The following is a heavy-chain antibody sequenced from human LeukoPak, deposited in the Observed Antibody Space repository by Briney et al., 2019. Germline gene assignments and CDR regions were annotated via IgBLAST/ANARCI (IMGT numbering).Heavy chain of an antibody. V-gene: IGHV3-23*01. CDR3: AKSRAALVVRGVGPHS. Sequence: GGSLRLSCAASEFTFNSYAMSWVRQAPGKGLEWVSTIAGSGGSTYYADSVKGRFTISRDNSNNALYLQMDSLSPEDTAVYYCAKSRAALVVRGVGPHSWGQGTLVTVSS. J-gene: IGHJ4*02. D-gene: IGHD3-10*01. CDR2: IAGSGGST. CDR1: EFTFNSYA.